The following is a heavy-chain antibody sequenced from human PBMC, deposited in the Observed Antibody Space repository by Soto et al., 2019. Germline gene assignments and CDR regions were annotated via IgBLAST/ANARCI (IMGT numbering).Heavy chain of an antibody. V-gene: IGHV4-59*01. CDR1: GGSMSEYF. CDR2: IYYLGST. Sequence: PSATLSLTCSVSGGSMSEYFWSWIRQSPGKGLEWIGYIYYLGSTDYNPSLKSRVTISVDTSKRQFSLRLTSATAADTAVYYCARDGYDGSGSPYPAYWGPGTQVTVSS. CDR3: ARDGYDGSGSPYPAY. D-gene: IGHD3-10*01. J-gene: IGHJ4*02.